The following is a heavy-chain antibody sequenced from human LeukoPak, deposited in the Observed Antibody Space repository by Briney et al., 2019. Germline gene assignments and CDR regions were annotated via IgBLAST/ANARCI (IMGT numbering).Heavy chain of an antibody. CDR2: IYYSGNT. V-gene: IGHV4-39*07. J-gene: IGHJ5*02. CDR1: GGSISSSGSY. Sequence: PSETLSLTCTVSGGSISSSGSYWGWIRQPPGKGLERIGSIYYSGNTYNPSLKSRVTISVDTSKNQFSLNLTSVNAADTAVYYCARVMAARREDLNWFDPWGQGTLVTVSS. D-gene: IGHD6-6*01. CDR3: ARVMAARREDLNWFDP.